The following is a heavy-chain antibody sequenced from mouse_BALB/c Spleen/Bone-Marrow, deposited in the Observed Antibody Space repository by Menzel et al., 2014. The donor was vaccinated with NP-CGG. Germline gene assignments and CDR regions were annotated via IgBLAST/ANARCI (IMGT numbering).Heavy chain of an antibody. D-gene: IGHD1-3*01. J-gene: IGHJ4*01. Sequence: QVQLQQPGADLAKPGASMKMSCKASGYTFTNYWMHWVKQRPGQGLEWIGNINPSTGYTEYNQKFRDKATLTADKSSSTAYMQLSSLTSEDSAVYYCTRDNYEAMEYWGQGTSVTVSS. CDR1: GYTFTNYW. V-gene: IGHV1-7*01. CDR3: TRDNYEAMEY. CDR2: INPSTGYT.